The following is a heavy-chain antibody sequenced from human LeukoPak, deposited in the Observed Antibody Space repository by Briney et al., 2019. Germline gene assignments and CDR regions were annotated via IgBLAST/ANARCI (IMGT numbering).Heavy chain of an antibody. V-gene: IGHV3-21*01. CDR3: ARGQDYDFWSGSPAFRFDP. D-gene: IGHD3-3*01. CDR2: ISSSSSYI. J-gene: IGHJ5*02. CDR1: GFTFSSYS. Sequence: PGGSLRLSCAASGFTFSSYSMNWVRQAPGKGLEWVSSISSSSSYIYYADSVKGRFTISRDNAKNSLYLQMNSLRAEDTAVYYCARGQDYDFWSGSPAFRFDPWGQGTLVTVSS.